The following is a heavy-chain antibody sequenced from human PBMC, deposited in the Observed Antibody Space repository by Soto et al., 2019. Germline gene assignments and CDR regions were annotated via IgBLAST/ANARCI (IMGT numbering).Heavy chain of an antibody. CDR3: ARILDFWSGHGVFDI. CDR2: LYYSGST. Sequence: SETLSLTCAVYGWSFSGYYWSWIRQPPGKGLELIGHLYYSGSTYYNPSLRSRVTISEDTSKNHFSLQLTSVTAADTAVYYCARILDFWSGHGVFDIWGQGTMVTVSS. J-gene: IGHJ3*02. D-gene: IGHD3-3*01. V-gene: IGHV4-34*09. CDR1: GWSFSGYY.